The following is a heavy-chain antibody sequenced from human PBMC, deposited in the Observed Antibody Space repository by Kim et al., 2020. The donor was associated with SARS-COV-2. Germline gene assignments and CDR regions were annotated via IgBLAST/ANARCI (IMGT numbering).Heavy chain of an antibody. V-gene: IGHV3-53*05. CDR1: GFSVSSNF. J-gene: IGHJ4*02. Sequence: GGSLRLSCAASGFSVSSNFMAWVRQAPGKGLESVAFISRDGSTDYADSVKGRFTISRDNSKNTLYLQMNSLRPEDTAVYYCAREERGLWNIGYFTNWGQGTLVTVSS. CDR3: AREERGLWNIGYFTN. CDR2: ISRDGST. D-gene: IGHD1-1*01.